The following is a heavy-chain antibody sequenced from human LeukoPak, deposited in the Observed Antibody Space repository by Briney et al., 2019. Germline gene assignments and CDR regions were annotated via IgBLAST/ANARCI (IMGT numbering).Heavy chain of an antibody. CDR1: GFTFSSYG. J-gene: IGHJ4*02. D-gene: IGHD5-12*01. V-gene: IGHV3-33*01. CDR3: ARGGGYSGYDYRIFDY. CDR2: IWYDGSND. Sequence: GGPLRLSCAASGFTFSSYGMHWVRQAPGKGLEGVAVIWYDGSNDYYADSVKGRFTISRDNSKNTLYLQMNGLRAEDTAVYYCARGGGYSGYDYRIFDYWGQGTLVTVSS.